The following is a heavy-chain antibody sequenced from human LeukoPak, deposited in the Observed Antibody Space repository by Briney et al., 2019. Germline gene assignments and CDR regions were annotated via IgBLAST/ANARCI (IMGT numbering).Heavy chain of an antibody. Sequence: ASVKVSCKASRYTFTSYDINWVRQATGQGLEWMGWMNPNSGNTGYAQKFQGRVTMTRNTSISTAYMELSSLRSEDTAVYYCARGLQSSSWYTNYYYGMDVWGQGTTATVSS. CDR1: RYTFTSYD. CDR2: MNPNSGNT. V-gene: IGHV1-8*01. CDR3: ARGLQSSSWYTNYYYGMDV. J-gene: IGHJ6*02. D-gene: IGHD6-13*01.